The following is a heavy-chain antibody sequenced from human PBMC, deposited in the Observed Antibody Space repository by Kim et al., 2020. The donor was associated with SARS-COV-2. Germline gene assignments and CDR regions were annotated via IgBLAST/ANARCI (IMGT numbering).Heavy chain of an antibody. D-gene: IGHD2-2*01. J-gene: IGHJ2*01. CDR2: IKSKTDGGTT. CDR1: GFTFSNAW. Sequence: GGSLRLSCAASGFTFSNAWMSWVRQAPGKGLEWVGRIKSKTDGGTTDHAAPVKGRFTISRDDSKNTLYLQMNSLKTEDTAVYYCTTGYCSSTSCYWYFDLWGRGTLVSVSS. CDR3: TTGYCSSTSCYWYFDL. V-gene: IGHV3-15*01.